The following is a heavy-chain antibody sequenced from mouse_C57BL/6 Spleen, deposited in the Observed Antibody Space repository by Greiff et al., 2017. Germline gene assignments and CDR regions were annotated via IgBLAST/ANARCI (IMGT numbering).Heavy chain of an antibody. CDR3: ARGEGGFDY. CDR1: GYTFTNYW. V-gene: IGHV1-63*01. J-gene: IGHJ2*01. Sequence: QVHVKQSGAELVRPGTSVKMSCKASGYTFTNYWIGWAKQRPGHGLEWIGDIYPGGGYTNYNEKFKGKATLTADKSSSTAYMQFSSLTSEDSAIYYCARGEGGFDYWGQGTTLTVSS. CDR2: IYPGGGYT.